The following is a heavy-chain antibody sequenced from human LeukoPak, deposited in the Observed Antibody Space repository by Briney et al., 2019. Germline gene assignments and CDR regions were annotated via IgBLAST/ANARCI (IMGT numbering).Heavy chain of an antibody. V-gene: IGHV4-59*01. Sequence: PSETLSLTCTVSGGSISSYYWSWIRQPPGKGLEWIGYIYYSGSTNYNPSLKSRVTISVDTSKNQFSLKLSSVTAADTAVYYCARMGTAGNYFDYWGQGTLVTVSS. CDR3: ARMGTAGNYFDY. CDR2: IYYSGST. J-gene: IGHJ4*02. CDR1: GGSISSYY. D-gene: IGHD6-13*01.